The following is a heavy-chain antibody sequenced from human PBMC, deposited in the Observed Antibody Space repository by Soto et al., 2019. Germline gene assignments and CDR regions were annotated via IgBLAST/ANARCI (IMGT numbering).Heavy chain of an antibody. CDR1: GGSFSGYY. CDR2: INHSGST. J-gene: IGHJ3*02. D-gene: IGHD5-18*01. V-gene: IGHV4-34*01. CDR3: ARPRYSYGYPTAFDI. Sequence: PSETLSLTCAVYGGSFSGYYWTWIRQPPGKGLEWIGEINHSGSTNYNPSLKSRVTISVDTSKNQFSLKLSSVTAADTAVYYCARPRYSYGYPTAFDIWGQGTMVTVSS.